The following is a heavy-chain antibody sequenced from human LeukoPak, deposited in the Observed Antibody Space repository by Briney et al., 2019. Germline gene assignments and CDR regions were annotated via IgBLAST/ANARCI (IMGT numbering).Heavy chain of an antibody. D-gene: IGHD3-22*01. CDR3: VRDISGYYFDY. J-gene: IGHJ4*02. CDR1: GFTFSSYW. CDR2: INNDESHT. Sequence: PGGSLRLSCAASGFTFSSYWMHWVRQAPGKGLVWVSRINNDESHTTYADSVKGRFTISRDNAKNSLYLQMNSLRAEDTALYYCVRDISGYYFDYWGQGTLVTVSS. V-gene: IGHV3-74*01.